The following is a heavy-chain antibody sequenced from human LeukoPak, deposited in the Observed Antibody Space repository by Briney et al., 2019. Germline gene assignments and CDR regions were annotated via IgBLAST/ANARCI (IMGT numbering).Heavy chain of an antibody. V-gene: IGHV3-30*04. CDR2: MSFDGNFE. CDR1: GFAFADYS. CDR3: ARVGETGTVTMELDL. D-gene: IGHD4/OR15-4a*01. Sequence: GGSLRPSRAASGFAFADYSLHWVRQAPGKGLEWVALMSFDGNFENFADSVKGRFTISRDTARNTLYLHMGSLGVEDSAVYYCARVGETGTVTMELDLWGQGALATVSS. J-gene: IGHJ1*01.